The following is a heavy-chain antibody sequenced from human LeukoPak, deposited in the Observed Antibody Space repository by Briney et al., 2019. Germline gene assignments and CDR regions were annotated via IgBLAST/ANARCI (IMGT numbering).Heavy chain of an antibody. CDR2: IYSSGST. J-gene: IGHJ4*02. V-gene: IGHV4-4*07. CDR1: GGTMTNYY. D-gene: IGHD3-22*01. Sequence: PSETLSLTCTVSGGTMTNYYWSWIRQPAGKELEWIGRIYSSGSTNYNPSLKSRVTMSVDTSKNQFSLNLTSVTVADMAVYLCARVGVVESSGYHDYYFDFWGQGSLVTVSS. CDR3: ARVGVVESSGYHDYYFDF.